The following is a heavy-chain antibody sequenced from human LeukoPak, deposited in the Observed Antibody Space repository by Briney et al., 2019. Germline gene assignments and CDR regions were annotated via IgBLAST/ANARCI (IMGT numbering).Heavy chain of an antibody. Sequence: GASVKVSCKASGYTFTGYYMHWVRQAPGQGLEWMGIINPSGGSTSYAQKFQGRATMTRDTSTSTVYMELSSLRSEDTAVYYCARVDTQLNFDYWGQGTLVTVSS. CDR3: ARVDTQLNFDY. CDR1: GYTFTGYY. V-gene: IGHV1-46*01. J-gene: IGHJ4*02. D-gene: IGHD5-18*01. CDR2: INPSGGST.